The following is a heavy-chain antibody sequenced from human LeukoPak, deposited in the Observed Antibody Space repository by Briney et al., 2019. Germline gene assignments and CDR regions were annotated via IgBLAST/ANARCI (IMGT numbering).Heavy chain of an antibody. D-gene: IGHD4-17*01. CDR1: GGSISSYY. V-gene: IGHV4-59*08. J-gene: IGHJ3*02. CDR2: IYYSGST. Sequence: SETLSLTCTVSGGSISSYYWSWIRQPPGKGLEWIGYIYYSGSTNYNPSLKSRVTISVDTSKNQFSLKLSSVTAADTAVYYCARRGYGDYVAFDIWGQGTMVTVSS. CDR3: ARRGYGDYVAFDI.